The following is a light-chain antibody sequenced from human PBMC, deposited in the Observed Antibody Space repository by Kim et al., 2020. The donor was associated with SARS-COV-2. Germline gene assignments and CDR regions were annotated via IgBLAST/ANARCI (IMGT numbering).Light chain of an antibody. CDR2: KAS. CDR1: QSIVGC. V-gene: IGKV1-5*03. CDR3: QQYSNYPLT. J-gene: IGKJ4*01. Sequence: DIQMTQSPSTLSASVGDRVNITCRASQSIVGCLAWYQQKPGKAPKLVIYKASSLESGVPSRFSGSGSGTEFTLTISSLHPDDLGTYFCQQYSNYPLTFGGGTKVDIK.